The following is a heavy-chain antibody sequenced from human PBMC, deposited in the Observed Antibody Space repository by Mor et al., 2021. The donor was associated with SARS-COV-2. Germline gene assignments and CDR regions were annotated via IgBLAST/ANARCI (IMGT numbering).Heavy chain of an antibody. Sequence: GLEWIGYIYYSGSTKYNPSLKSRVTISVDTSKNQFSLRLSSVTASDTAVYYCARQNSYYYDGCGEYVGFFD. CDR3: ARQNSYYYDGCGEYVGFFD. V-gene: IGHV4-59*08. D-gene: IGHD3-22*01. CDR2: IYYSGST. J-gene: IGHJ4*01.